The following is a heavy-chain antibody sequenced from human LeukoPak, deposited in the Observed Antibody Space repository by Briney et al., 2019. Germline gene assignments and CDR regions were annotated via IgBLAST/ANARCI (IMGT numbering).Heavy chain of an antibody. V-gene: IGHV1-46*01. D-gene: IGHD6-19*01. CDR1: GYTFTSYY. Sequence: ASVKVSCKASGYTFTSYYMHWVRQAPGQGLEWMGIINPSGGSTSYAQKLQGRVTMTRDTSTSAVYMELSSLRSEDTAVYYCAREEYEQWLVGDYWGQGTLVTVSS. CDR2: INPSGGST. CDR3: AREEYEQWLVGDY. J-gene: IGHJ4*02.